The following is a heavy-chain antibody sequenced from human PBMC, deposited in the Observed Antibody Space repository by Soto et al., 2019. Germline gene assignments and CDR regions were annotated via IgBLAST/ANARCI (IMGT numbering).Heavy chain of an antibody. CDR2: ISSSSSYI. V-gene: IGHV3-21*01. Sequence: EVQLVESGGGLVKPGGSLRLSCAASGFTFSSYSMNWVRQAPGKGLEWVSSISSSSSYIYYEDSVKGRFTISRDNAKNSLYLQMNSLRAEDTAVYYCARGPYCSSTSCYAHYYYYMDVWGKGTTVTVSS. J-gene: IGHJ6*03. CDR1: GFTFSSYS. CDR3: ARGPYCSSTSCYAHYYYYMDV. D-gene: IGHD2-2*01.